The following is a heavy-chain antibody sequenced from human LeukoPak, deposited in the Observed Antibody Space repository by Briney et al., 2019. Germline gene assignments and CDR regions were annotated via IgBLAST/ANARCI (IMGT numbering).Heavy chain of an antibody. V-gene: IGHV3-21*01. Sequence: PGGSLRLSCAASGFTFSSYSMNWVRQAPGKGLEWVSSISSSSSYIYYADSVKGRFTISRDNAKNSLYLQMNSLRAEDTAVYYCARGVVTITGYYYGIDVWGQGTTVTVSS. CDR1: GFTFSSYS. CDR2: ISSSSSYI. D-gene: IGHD3-22*01. CDR3: ARGVVTITGYYYGIDV. J-gene: IGHJ6*02.